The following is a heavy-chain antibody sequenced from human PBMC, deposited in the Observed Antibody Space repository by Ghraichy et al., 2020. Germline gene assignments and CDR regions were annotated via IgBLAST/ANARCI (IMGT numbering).Heavy chain of an antibody. V-gene: IGHV3-53*01. CDR2: IYTDGNT. CDR1: GFTISGNY. J-gene: IGHJ6*02. Sequence: GESLNISCAVSGFTISGNYMSWVRQAPGKGLEWVSIIYTDGNTHYADSVKGRFTISRDNSQNTLHLQMNSLRVEDTAVYYCARGPNLDVWCQGTTVTVSS. CDR3: ARGPNLDV.